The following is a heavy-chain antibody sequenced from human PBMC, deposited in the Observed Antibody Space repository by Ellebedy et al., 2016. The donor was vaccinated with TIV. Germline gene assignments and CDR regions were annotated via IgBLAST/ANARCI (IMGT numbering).Heavy chain of an antibody. D-gene: IGHD3-9*01. CDR1: GYSISSGYY. V-gene: IGHV4-38-2*02. Sequence: SETLSLTXTVSGYSISSGYYWGWIRQPPGKGLEWIGSIYHSGSTYYNPSLKSRVTISVDTSKNQFSLKLSSVTAADTAVYYCARASYDILTGKIDYWGQGTLVTVSS. CDR2: IYHSGST. J-gene: IGHJ4*02. CDR3: ARASYDILTGKIDY.